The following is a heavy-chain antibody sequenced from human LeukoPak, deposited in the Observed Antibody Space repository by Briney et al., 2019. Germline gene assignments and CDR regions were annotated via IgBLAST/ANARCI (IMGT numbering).Heavy chain of an antibody. V-gene: IGHV1-18*01. Sequence: GASVKVSCKASGYTFTSYGISWVRQATGQGLEWVGWISAYNGNTNCAQKLPGRVTMTTYTSTSTAYMELRRLRSDDTAVYYCARDLSGSSSIDLGYWGQGTLVTVSS. CDR3: ARDLSGSSSIDLGY. J-gene: IGHJ4*02. CDR1: GYTFTSYG. CDR2: ISAYNGNT. D-gene: IGHD1-26*01.